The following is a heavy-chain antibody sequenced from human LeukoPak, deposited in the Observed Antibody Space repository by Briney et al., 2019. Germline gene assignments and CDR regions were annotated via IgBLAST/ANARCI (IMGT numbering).Heavy chain of an antibody. V-gene: IGHV3-21*01. CDR3: ARDGSRTADFDY. D-gene: IGHD2-15*01. CDR2: ISSSNTYI. CDR1: GFTFSKYK. J-gene: IGHJ4*02. Sequence: EGSLRLSCAASGFTFSKYKMNWVRQAPGKGLEWVSSISSSNTYIYYADSVKGRFTISRDNAKNSLYLQMNSLRVGDTAVYYCARDGSRTADFDYWGQGTLLTVSS.